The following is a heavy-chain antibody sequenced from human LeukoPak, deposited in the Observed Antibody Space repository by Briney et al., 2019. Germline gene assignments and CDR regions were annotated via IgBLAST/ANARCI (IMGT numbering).Heavy chain of an antibody. V-gene: IGHV3-53*01. CDR1: GFTVSSNY. Sequence: GGSLRLSCAASGFTVSSNYMSWVRQAPGKGLEWVSVIYSGGSTYCADSVKGRFTISRDNSKNTLYLQMNSLRAEDTAVYYCARDSRTYYYGSGSYPYYWGQGTLVTVSS. CDR3: ARDSRTYYYGSGSYPYY. J-gene: IGHJ4*02. CDR2: IYSGGST. D-gene: IGHD3-10*01.